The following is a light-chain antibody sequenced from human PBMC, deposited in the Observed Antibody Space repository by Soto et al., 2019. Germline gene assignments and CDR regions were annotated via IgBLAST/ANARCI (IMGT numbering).Light chain of an antibody. CDR1: QSISSR. Sequence: DIQMTQSPSTLSASVGDRVTITCRASQSISSRLDWYQHKPGKAPNLLIYDASSLESGVPSRFSGSGSGTEFTLTLSSPQPDDFATYYCQQYNSYWTFGQGTKVEIK. CDR3: QQYNSYWT. V-gene: IGKV1-5*01. CDR2: DAS. J-gene: IGKJ1*01.